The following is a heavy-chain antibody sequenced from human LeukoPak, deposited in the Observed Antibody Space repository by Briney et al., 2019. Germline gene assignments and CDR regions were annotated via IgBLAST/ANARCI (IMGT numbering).Heavy chain of an antibody. V-gene: IGHV3-23*01. J-gene: IGHJ3*02. Sequence: GGSLRLSCAASGVTLSSYAMSWARQAPGKGLEWVSGISSSGSGGNTYYADSVKGRFTISRDNSKNTLYLQMNSLRAEDTAVYYCAKEQGWHYDSSGYYPSGAFDIWGQGTMVTVSS. CDR2: ISSSGSGGNT. D-gene: IGHD3-22*01. CDR1: GVTLSSYA. CDR3: AKEQGWHYDSSGYYPSGAFDI.